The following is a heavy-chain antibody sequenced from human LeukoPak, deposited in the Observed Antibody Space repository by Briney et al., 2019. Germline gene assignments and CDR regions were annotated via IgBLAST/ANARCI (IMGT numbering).Heavy chain of an antibody. CDR1: GYTFTSNY. J-gene: IGHJ4*02. V-gene: IGHV1-46*01. CDR2: IYPRDGST. D-gene: IGHD4-23*01. Sequence: GASVKVSCKASGYTFTSNYIHWVRQAPGQGLEWMGMIYPRDGSTSYAQKFQGRVTVTRDTSTSTAYMELRSLRSDDTAVYYCARDGGIYGGPDYWGQGTLVTVSS. CDR3: ARDGGIYGGPDY.